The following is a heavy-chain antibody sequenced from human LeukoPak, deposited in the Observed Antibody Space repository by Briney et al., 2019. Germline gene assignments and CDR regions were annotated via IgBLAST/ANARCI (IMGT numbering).Heavy chain of an antibody. Sequence: ASVKVSCKASGYTFTGYYMHWVRQAPGQGLEWMGWINPNSGGTNYAQKFQGRVTMTRDTSISTAYMELRSLRSDDTAVYYCARAIAVSVWFDPWGQGTLVTVSS. CDR3: ARAIAVSVWFDP. D-gene: IGHD6-19*01. CDR1: GYTFTGYY. J-gene: IGHJ5*02. V-gene: IGHV1-2*02. CDR2: INPNSGGT.